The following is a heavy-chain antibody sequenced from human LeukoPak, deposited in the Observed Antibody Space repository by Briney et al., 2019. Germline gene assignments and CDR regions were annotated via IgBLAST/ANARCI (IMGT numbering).Heavy chain of an antibody. CDR1: GGSFSGYY. V-gene: IGHV4-34*01. J-gene: IGHJ5*02. CDR2: INHSGST. D-gene: IGHD4-4*01. CDR3: ARVVTPRSARFDP. Sequence: SETLSLTCAVYGGSFSGYYWSWIRQPPGKGLEWIGEINHSGSTNYNPSLKSRVTISVDTSKNQFSLKLSSVTAADTAVYYCARVVTPRSARFDPWGQGTLVTVSS.